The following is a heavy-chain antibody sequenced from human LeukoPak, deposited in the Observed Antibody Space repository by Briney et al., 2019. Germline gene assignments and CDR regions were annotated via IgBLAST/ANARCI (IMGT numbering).Heavy chain of an antibody. D-gene: IGHD3-10*01. CDR1: GFTFSSYS. V-gene: IGHV3-21*01. CDR2: ISSSSSYI. CDR3: ARDGPIGASGFDY. Sequence: GGSLRLSCAASGFTFSSYSMNWVRQAPGKGLEWVSSISSSSSYIYYADSVKGRFTISRDNAKNSLYLQMNSLRAEDTDVYYCARDGPIGASGFDYWGQGTLVTVSS. J-gene: IGHJ4*02.